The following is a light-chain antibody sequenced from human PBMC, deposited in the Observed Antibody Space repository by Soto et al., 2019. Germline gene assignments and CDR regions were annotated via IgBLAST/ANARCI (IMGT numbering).Light chain of an antibody. CDR3: QHSDITPRYT. Sequence: DIQITQSPSSLSASVGDRVTIACRASQSISSHLNWYQHKPGRPPRLLIFASYILEGGAPSSFTGSGSDTYFTLTIDSLQPEDVATYSCQHSDITPRYTFGQGTKVEI. V-gene: IGKV1-39*01. J-gene: IGKJ2*01. CDR2: ASY. CDR1: QSISSH.